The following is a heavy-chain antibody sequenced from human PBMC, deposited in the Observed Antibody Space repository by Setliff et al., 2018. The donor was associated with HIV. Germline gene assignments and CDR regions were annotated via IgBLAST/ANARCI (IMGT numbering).Heavy chain of an antibody. CDR2: INHSGST. CDR1: GESFSGYY. D-gene: IGHD3-10*01. J-gene: IGHJ4*02. V-gene: IGHV4-34*01. CDR3: ASAYGSGSYPGD. Sequence: SETLSLTCAVDGESFSGYYWTWIRQPPGKGLEWIGEINHSGSTYDNPSLKSRVTISVDMSKNQFSLKLSSVTAADTAVYYCASAYGSGSYPGDWGQGTLITVSS.